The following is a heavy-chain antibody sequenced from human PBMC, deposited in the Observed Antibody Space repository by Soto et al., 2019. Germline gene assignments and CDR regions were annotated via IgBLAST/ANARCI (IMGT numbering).Heavy chain of an antibody. CDR3: ARHGLVGATSLFDY. D-gene: IGHD1-26*01. Sequence: SETLSLTCTVSGGSISSSSYYWGWIRQPPGKGLEWIGSIYYSGSTYYNPSLKSRVTISVDTSKNQFSLKLSSVTAADTAVYYCARHGLVGATSLFDYWGQGTLVTVYS. V-gene: IGHV4-39*01. CDR1: GGSISSSSYY. CDR2: IYYSGST. J-gene: IGHJ4*02.